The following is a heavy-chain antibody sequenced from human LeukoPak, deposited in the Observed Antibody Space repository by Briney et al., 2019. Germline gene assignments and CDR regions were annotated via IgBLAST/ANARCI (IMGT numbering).Heavy chain of an antibody. V-gene: IGHV4-59*08. CDR1: GGSISSYY. Sequence: SETLSLTCTVSGGSISSYYWSWIRQPPGKGLEWIGYIYYSGSTNYNPSLKSRVTISVDTSKNQFSLKLNSVTAADTAVYYCARNPAAGTRDWFDPWGQGTLVTVSS. CDR2: IYYSGST. J-gene: IGHJ5*02. D-gene: IGHD6-13*01. CDR3: ARNPAAGTRDWFDP.